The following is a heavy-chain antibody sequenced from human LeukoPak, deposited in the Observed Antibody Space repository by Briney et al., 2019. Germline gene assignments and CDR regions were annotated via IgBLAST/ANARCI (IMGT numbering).Heavy chain of an antibody. CDR2: IKQDGSEK. D-gene: IGHD4-11*01. CDR1: GFIFRSHW. J-gene: IGHJ6*03. Sequence: GGSLRLSCAASGFIFRSHWMSWVRQAPGKGLEWVANIKQDGSEKYYVDSVKGRFTISRDNAKNSLYLQMNSLRAEDTAVYYCARGPYTEYYYYYYMDVWGKGTTVTVSS. CDR3: ARGPYTEYYYYYYMDV. V-gene: IGHV3-7*03.